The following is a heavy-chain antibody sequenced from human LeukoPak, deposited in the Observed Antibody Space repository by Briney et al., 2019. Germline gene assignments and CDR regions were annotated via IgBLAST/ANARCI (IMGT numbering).Heavy chain of an antibody. D-gene: IGHD6-13*01. CDR2: IYYSGST. CDR1: GRSISSHY. Sequence: SETLSLTCTVSGRSISSHYWSWIRQPPGKGLEWIGYIYYSGSTNYNPSLKSRVTISVDTSKNQFSLKLSSVTAADTAVYYCARDRSSESWFDPWGQGTLVTVSS. J-gene: IGHJ5*02. V-gene: IGHV4-59*11. CDR3: ARDRSSESWFDP.